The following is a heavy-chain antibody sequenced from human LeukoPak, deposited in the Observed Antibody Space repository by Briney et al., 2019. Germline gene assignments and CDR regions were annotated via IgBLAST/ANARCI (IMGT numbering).Heavy chain of an antibody. CDR3: AKDMRYYGSGSYIDY. J-gene: IGHJ4*02. Sequence: GGSLRLSCAVSGFTVTSNFMSWVRQAPGKGLEWVSAISGSGGSTYYADSVKGRFTTSRDNSKNTLYLQMNSLRAEDTAVYYCAKDMRYYGSGSYIDYWGQGTLVTVSS. V-gene: IGHV3-23*01. CDR1: GFTVTSNF. CDR2: ISGSGGST. D-gene: IGHD3-10*01.